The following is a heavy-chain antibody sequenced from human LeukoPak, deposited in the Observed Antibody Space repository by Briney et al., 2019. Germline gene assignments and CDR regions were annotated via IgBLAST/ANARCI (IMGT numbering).Heavy chain of an antibody. CDR3: ATLGYSYGTDY. CDR1: GCSVSDYY. J-gene: IGHJ4*02. CDR2: IYHTGST. Sequence: SETLSLTCTISGCSVSDYYWSWIRQSPGKGLEWIGYIYHTGSTSYSPSLKSRVTISADTSQNQFSLKLSSVTAADTAVYYCATLGYSYGTDYWGQGTLVTVSS. V-gene: IGHV4-59*08. D-gene: IGHD5-18*01.